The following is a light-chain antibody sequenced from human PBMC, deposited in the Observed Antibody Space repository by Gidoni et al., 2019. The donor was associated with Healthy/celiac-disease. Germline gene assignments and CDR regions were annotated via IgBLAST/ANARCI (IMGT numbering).Light chain of an antibody. J-gene: IGKJ3*01. CDR1: QSISSW. CDR2: KAS. Sequence: DIQMTQSPSTLSASVGDRVTITCRASQSISSWLAWYQQKPGKAPKLLIYKASSVESGVPSRFSGSGSGTEFTLTISSLQPDDFATYYCQQYNSYSPFLFTFGPGTKVDIK. CDR3: QQYNSYSPFLFT. V-gene: IGKV1-5*03.